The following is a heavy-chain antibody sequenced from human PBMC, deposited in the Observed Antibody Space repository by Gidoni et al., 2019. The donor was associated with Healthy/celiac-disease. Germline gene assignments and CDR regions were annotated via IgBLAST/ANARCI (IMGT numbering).Heavy chain of an antibody. J-gene: IGHJ4*02. CDR2: IYPGDSDT. V-gene: IGHV5-51*01. Sequence: EVQLVQSGAEVKKPGESLTISCKGSGYSFTSYWIGWVRQMPGKGLEWMGIIYPGDSDTRYSPSFQGQVTISADKSISTAYLQWSSLKASDTAMYYCARHSAYSSGWYNFDYWGQGTLVTVSS. CDR1: GYSFTSYW. D-gene: IGHD6-19*01. CDR3: ARHSAYSSGWYNFDY.